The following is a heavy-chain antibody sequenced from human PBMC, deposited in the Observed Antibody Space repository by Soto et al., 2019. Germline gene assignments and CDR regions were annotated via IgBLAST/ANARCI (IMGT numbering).Heavy chain of an antibody. CDR2: IIPIFGTA. CDR3: ARATQTYYYDSSGYALEA. V-gene: IGHV1-69*13. Sequence: VKVSCKGSLGTLISYAISWVRQAPGQGLEWLGGIIPIFGTANYGQKFQGRVTITADESASTAYMELSSLRSEDTAVYYCARATQTYYYDSSGYALEAWGKGTLVTVSS. D-gene: IGHD3-22*01. CDR1: LGTLISYA. J-gene: IGHJ5*02.